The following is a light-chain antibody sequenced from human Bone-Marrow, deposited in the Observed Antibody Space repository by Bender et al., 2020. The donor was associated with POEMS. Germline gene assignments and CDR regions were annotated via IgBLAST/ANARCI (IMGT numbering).Light chain of an antibody. Sequence: QSGMTQPASVSGSPRQSITISCTGTSSDVGGYDHVSWYQQHPGKAPKLIIYEVTKRPSGISDRLSGSKSGNTASLTISGLQAEDEADYYCSSYTSSSTWVFGGGTKLTVL. J-gene: IGLJ3*02. CDR2: EVT. CDR3: SSYTSSSTWV. CDR1: SSDVGGYDH. V-gene: IGLV2-14*01.